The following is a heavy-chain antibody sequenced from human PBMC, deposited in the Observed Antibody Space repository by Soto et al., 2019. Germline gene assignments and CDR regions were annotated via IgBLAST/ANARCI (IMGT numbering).Heavy chain of an antibody. J-gene: IGHJ6*02. CDR1: GFSLSTSGMC. D-gene: IGHD3-10*01. CDR2: IDWDDDK. V-gene: IGHV2-70*11. CDR3: ARTRSGHYYYYGMDV. Sequence: SGPTLVNPTQTLTLTCTFSGFSLSTSGMCVSWIRQPPGKALEWLARIDWDDDKYYSTSLKTRLTISKDTSKNQVVLTMTNMDTVDTATYYCARTRSGHYYYYGMDVWGQGTTVTVSS.